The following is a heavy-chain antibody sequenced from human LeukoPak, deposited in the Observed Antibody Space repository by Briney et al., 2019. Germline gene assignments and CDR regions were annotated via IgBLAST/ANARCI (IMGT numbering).Heavy chain of an antibody. CDR2: INPKNGGT. D-gene: IGHD2-2*01. CDR1: GYTFIDYY. V-gene: IGHV1-2*02. J-gene: IGHJ6*03. CDR3: ARRYSTGWSNYYYYYHMDV. Sequence: ASVKVSCKASGYTFIDYYVYWVRQAPGQGLEWMGRINPKNGGTVYAQKFQGRVTMTRDTSINTVYMEVTRVTSDDTAVYYCARRYSTGWSNYYYYYHMDVWGKGTTVTVSS.